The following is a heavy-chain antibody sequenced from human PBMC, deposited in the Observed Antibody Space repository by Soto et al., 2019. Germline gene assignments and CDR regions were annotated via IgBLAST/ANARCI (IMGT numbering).Heavy chain of an antibody. CDR3: AKVSRKGSAIDFDY. CDR1: GYTFSNYD. D-gene: IGHD3-10*01. Sequence: QVQLVQSGAELKKPGASVKVSCKASGYTFSNYDMNWVRQATGQGPEWIGWVNPNNGDTGYAQKFQGRVHLNTEISTPTPYMELNSLRSEDTAIYYCAKVSRKGSAIDFDYWGQGTLITVSS. V-gene: IGHV1-8*01. J-gene: IGHJ4*02. CDR2: VNPNNGDT.